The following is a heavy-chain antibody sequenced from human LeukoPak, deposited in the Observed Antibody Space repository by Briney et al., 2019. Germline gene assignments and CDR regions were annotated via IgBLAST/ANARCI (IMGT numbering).Heavy chain of an antibody. CDR1: GGSISSCDHY. Sequence: KPSQTLSLTCTVSGGSISSCDHYWNWIRLHPGKGLEWIGYIYYSGSSYYTPSLKSRLTISVDTSKNQFSLKLSSVTAADTSIYYCARVINDSGGNSKGGFDIWGQGTMVTVSS. CDR2: IYYSGSS. V-gene: IGHV4-31*03. CDR3: ARVINDSGGNSKGGFDI. D-gene: IGHD4-23*01. J-gene: IGHJ3*02.